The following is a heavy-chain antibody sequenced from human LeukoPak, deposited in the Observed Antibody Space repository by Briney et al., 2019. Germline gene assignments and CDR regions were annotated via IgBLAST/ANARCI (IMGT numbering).Heavy chain of an antibody. CDR1: GFILRNYV. CDR2: VSDDEDNK. Sequence: GGSLSLSCAASGFILRNYVMHWARQAPGKGLEWVAFVSDDEDNKYYPDSVRGRFTISRDNSKNTVYLQLNSLRDEDTAVYFCAKARGKLVNIYFEYWGHGTLVTVSS. V-gene: IGHV3-30*02. D-gene: IGHD2/OR15-2a*01. J-gene: IGHJ4*01. CDR3: AKARGKLVNIYFEY.